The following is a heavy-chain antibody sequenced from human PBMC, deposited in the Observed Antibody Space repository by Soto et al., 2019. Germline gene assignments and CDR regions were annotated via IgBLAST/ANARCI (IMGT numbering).Heavy chain of an antibody. CDR1: GGSISSGGYS. CDR3: ARKTSP. D-gene: IGHD2-2*01. CDR2: IYHSGST. J-gene: IGHJ5*02. Sequence: PSETLSLTCAVSGGSISSGGYSWSWIRQPPGKGLEWIGYIYHSGSTYYNPSLKSRVTISVDRSKNQFSLKLNSVTAADTAVYYCARKTSPWGQGTLVTVSS. V-gene: IGHV4-30-2*01.